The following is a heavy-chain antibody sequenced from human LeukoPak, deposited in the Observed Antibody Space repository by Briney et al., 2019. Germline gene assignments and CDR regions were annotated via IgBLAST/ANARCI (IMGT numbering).Heavy chain of an antibody. Sequence: SETLSLTCTVSGGSISSYYWTWIRQPAGKGLEWIGRVYPTGSTNYNPSLKSRVTMSVDTSKNQFSLRLSSVTAADTAMYYCARAAEYSSGWYLFDYWGQGTLVTVSA. CDR2: VYPTGST. CDR1: GGSISSYY. CDR3: ARAAEYSSGWYLFDY. V-gene: IGHV4-4*07. D-gene: IGHD6-19*01. J-gene: IGHJ4*02.